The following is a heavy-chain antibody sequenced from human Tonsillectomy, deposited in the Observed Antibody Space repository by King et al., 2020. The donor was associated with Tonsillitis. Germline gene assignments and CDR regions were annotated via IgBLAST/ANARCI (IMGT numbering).Heavy chain of an antibody. Sequence: VQLVESGGGLVQPGGSLRLSCAASGFTFSSYAMVWFRQAPGKVLYGVSTISGSSYSPYYPASVKGRFTISIDNSNHTLYLQMHSLRPEDTALYYCAKLPHSSGWSSPFDYWGQGTLVTVSS. J-gene: IGHJ4*01. V-gene: IGHV3-23*04. CDR1: GFTFSSYA. CDR3: AKLPHSSGWSSPFDY. D-gene: IGHD6-19*01. CDR2: ISGSSYSP.